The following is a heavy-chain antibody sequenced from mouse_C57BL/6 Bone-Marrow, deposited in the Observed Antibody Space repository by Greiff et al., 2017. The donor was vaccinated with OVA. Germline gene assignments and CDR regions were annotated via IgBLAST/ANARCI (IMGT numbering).Heavy chain of an antibody. CDR1: DSAVSPIAY. Sequence: VQLQQSGSELRSPGSSVKLSCKDFDSAVSPIAYMSWVRQTPGHGFEWIGGILPSIGRTIYGEKFEDKATLDADTLSNTAYLELNSLTSEDSAVYYCARRRYVGYFDDWGTGTTVTVSS. CDR2: ILPSIGRT. V-gene: IGHV15-2*01. CDR3: ARRRYVGYFDD. J-gene: IGHJ1*03.